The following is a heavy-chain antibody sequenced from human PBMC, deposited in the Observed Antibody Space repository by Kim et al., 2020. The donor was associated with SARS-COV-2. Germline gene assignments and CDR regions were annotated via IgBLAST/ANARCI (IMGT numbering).Heavy chain of an antibody. D-gene: IGHD2-2*01. V-gene: IGHV3-33*06. Sequence: DSVKGPFTIPRDNSNNTLYLQMNSLSAEDTAVYYCAKAHPPHQPSYGMDVWGQGTTVTVSS. CDR3: AKAHPPHQPSYGMDV. J-gene: IGHJ6*02.